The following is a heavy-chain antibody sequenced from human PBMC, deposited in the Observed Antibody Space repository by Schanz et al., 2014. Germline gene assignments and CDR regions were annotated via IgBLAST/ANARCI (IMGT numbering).Heavy chain of an antibody. J-gene: IGHJ4*02. D-gene: IGHD5-12*01. V-gene: IGHV1-18*01. CDR3: ARDFSAYVGNYFDY. Sequence: QVQLVQSGAEVKKPGASVKVSCKASGYTFTSYGINWVRQAPGQGLEWMGWISAYNGNTNYAQKFRGRVTMTRNTSMSTAYMELSRLKSDDTAVYYCARDFSAYVGNYFDYWGQGTLVTVSS. CDR1: GYTFTSYG. CDR2: ISAYNGNT.